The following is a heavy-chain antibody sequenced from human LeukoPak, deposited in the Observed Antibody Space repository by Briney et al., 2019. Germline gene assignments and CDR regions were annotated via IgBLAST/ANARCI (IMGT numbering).Heavy chain of an antibody. CDR3: ARDLENDFWSGFFDY. Sequence: ASVKVSCKASGGTFSSYAISWVRQAPGQGLEWMGGIIPIFGTANYAQKFQGRVTITADESTSTAYVELSSLRSEDTAVYYCARDLENDFWSGFFDYWGQGTLVTVSS. V-gene: IGHV1-69*13. CDR2: IIPIFGTA. CDR1: GGTFSSYA. J-gene: IGHJ4*02. D-gene: IGHD3-3*01.